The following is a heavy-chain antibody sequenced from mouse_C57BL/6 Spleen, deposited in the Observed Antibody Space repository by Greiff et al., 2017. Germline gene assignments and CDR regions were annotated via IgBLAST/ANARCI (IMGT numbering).Heavy chain of an antibody. J-gene: IGHJ3*01. D-gene: IGHD1-1*01. V-gene: IGHV1-82*01. CDR3: ARSEVHYYGSPLAY. Sequence: VKLMESGPELVKPGASVKISCKASGYAFSSSWMNWVKQRPGKGLEWIGRIYPGDGDTNYNGKFKGKATLTADKSSSTAYMQLSSLTSEDSAVYFCARSEVHYYGSPLAYWGQGTLVTVSA. CDR1: GYAFSSSW. CDR2: IYPGDGDT.